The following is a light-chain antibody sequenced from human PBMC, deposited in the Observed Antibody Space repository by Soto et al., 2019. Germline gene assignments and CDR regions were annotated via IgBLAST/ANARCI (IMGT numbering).Light chain of an antibody. CDR3: STWDDSLNAWV. CDR2: NND. CDR1: TSNIGDNT. J-gene: IGLJ3*02. Sequence: QLVLTQPPSASGTPGQRVAISCSGSTSNIGDNTVHWYQQLPGTAPKLLIYNNDRRPSGVPDRFSGSKSGTSASLAISGLQSEDEADYFCSTWDDSLNAWVFGGGTKVTVL. V-gene: IGLV1-44*01.